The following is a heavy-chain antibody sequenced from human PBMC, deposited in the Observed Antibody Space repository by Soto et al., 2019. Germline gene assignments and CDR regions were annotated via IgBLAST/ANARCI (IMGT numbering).Heavy chain of an antibody. CDR1: GFTFSSYA. Sequence: HPGGSLRLSCAASGFTFSSYAMHWVPQAPGKGLEWVAVISYEGSDKYYADSVKGRFTISRDNSKNTLYLQMNSLRAEDTAVYYCARYIVVVTATYAFDIWGQGT. J-gene: IGHJ3*02. D-gene: IGHD2-21*02. CDR3: ARYIVVVTATYAFDI. V-gene: IGHV3-30-3*01. CDR2: ISYEGSDK.